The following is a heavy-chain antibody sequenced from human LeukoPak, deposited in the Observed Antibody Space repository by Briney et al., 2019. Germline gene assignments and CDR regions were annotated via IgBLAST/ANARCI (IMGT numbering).Heavy chain of an antibody. CDR2: ISSSGSTI. J-gene: IGHJ4*02. V-gene: IGHV3-48*03. CDR3: AREGGYSGSYRDCYFDY. CDR1: GFTFSSYE. Sequence: GGSLRLSCAASGFTFSSYEMNWVRQAPGKGLEWVSYISSSGSTIYYADSVKGRFTISRDNSKNTLYLQMNSLRAEDTAVYHCAREGGYSGSYRDCYFDYWGQGTLVTVSS. D-gene: IGHD1-26*01.